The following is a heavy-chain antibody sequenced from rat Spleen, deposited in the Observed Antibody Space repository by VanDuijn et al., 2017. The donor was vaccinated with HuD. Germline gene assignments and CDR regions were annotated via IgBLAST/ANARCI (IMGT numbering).Heavy chain of an antibody. J-gene: IGHJ2*01. V-gene: IGHV2-30*01. Sequence: QVQLKESGPGLVQPSQTLSLTCTVSGFSLTSYNVHWVRQPPGKGLEWKGVIWTGGSTDYNSALKSRLSISRDTSKSQVFLKMNSLQTEDIATYYCARADYSSYILFDYWGRGVMVTVSS. D-gene: IGHD1-2*01. CDR2: IWTGGST. CDR1: GFSLTSYN. CDR3: ARADYSSYILFDY.